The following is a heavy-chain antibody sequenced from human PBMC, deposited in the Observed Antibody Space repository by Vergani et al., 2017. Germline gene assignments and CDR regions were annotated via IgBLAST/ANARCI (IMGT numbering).Heavy chain of an antibody. J-gene: IGHJ4*02. CDR2: IYYSGST. V-gene: IGHV4-59*01. Sequence: QVQLQESGPGLVKPSETLSLTCTVSGGSISSYYWSWIRQPPGKGMEWIGYIYYSGSTNYNPSLKSRVTISVDTSKNQFSLKLSSVTAADTAVYYCARDIRDGYCYDSSGDYDSAGFDYWGQGTLVTVSS. CDR1: GGSISSYY. CDR3: ARDIRDGYCYDSSGDYDSAGFDY. D-gene: IGHD3-22*01.